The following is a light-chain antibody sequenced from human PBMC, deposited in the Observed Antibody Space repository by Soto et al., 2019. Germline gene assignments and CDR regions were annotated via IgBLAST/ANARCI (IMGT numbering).Light chain of an antibody. CDR1: QSVRDNY. J-gene: IGKJ1*01. Sequence: EIVLTQSPGTVSLSPGERATLSCRASQSVRDNYLAWYQQKPGQAPSLLIFDTSRRATGIPDRFSGSGSGTDFTLTISRLEPEDFAVYYCQQYGSSPRAFGQGTKVDIK. CDR3: QQYGSSPRA. V-gene: IGKV3-20*01. CDR2: DTS.